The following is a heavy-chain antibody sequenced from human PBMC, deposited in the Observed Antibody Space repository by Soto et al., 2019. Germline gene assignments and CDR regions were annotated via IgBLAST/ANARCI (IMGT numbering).Heavy chain of an antibody. CDR2: INAGNGNT. V-gene: IGHV1-3*01. Sequence: ASVKVSCKASGYTFTSYAMHWVRQAPGQRLEWMGWINAGNGNTKYSQKFQGRVTITRDTSASTAYMELSSLRSEDTAVYYCATGAPYYDILTGYRILDAFDIWGQGTMVTVSS. CDR3: ATGAPYYDILTGYRILDAFDI. D-gene: IGHD3-9*01. CDR1: GYTFTSYA. J-gene: IGHJ3*02.